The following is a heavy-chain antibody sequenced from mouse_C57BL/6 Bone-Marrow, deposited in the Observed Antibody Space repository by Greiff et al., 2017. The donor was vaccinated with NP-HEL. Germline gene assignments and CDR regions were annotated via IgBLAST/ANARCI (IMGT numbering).Heavy chain of an antibody. CDR1: GFTFSSYA. CDR3: TRVRTTVPYYAMDY. CDR2: ISSGGDYI. Sequence: EVKVEESGEGLVKPGGSLKLSCAASGFTFSSYAMSWVRQTPEKRLEWVAYISSGGDYIYYADTVKGRFTISRDNARNTLYLQMSSLKSEDTAMYYCTRVRTTVPYYAMDYWGQGTSVTVSS. V-gene: IGHV5-9-1*02. J-gene: IGHJ4*01. D-gene: IGHD1-1*01.